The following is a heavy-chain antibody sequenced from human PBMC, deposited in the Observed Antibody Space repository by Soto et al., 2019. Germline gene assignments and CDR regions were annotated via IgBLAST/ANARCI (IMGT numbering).Heavy chain of an antibody. CDR1: GFSLSVYGVR. D-gene: IGHD3-22*01. CDR3: AHTKDSSGFLTS. J-gene: IGHJ5*02. Sequence: SGPTLVNPTQTLTLTCSFSGFSLSVYGVRVIWFRQPPGETLEWLALIHWNDDKRYSPYLKSRLTITKDTSKNQVVLTLTNLDPLDTGTYFCAHTKDSSGFLTSWGQGILVTVST. V-gene: IGHV2-5*01. CDR2: IHWNDDK.